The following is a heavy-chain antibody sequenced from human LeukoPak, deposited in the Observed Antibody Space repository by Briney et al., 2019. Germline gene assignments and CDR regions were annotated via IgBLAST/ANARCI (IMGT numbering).Heavy chain of an antibody. CDR2: IYTSGST. V-gene: IGHV4-4*07. J-gene: IGHJ5*02. CDR3: ARELIVVVPAATNWFDP. Sequence: SGTLSLTCTVSGGSISSYYWSWIRQPAGKGLEWIGRIYTSGSTNYNPSLKSRVTMSVDTSKNQFSLKLSSVTAADTAVYYCARELIVVVPAATNWFDPWGQGTLVTVSS. D-gene: IGHD2-2*01. CDR1: GGSISSYY.